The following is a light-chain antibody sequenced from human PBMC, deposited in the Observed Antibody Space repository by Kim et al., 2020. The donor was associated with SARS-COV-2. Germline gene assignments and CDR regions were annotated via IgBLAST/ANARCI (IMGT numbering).Light chain of an antibody. Sequence: QRVTLSCTGSSSNIGAGYDAHWYQQLPGRAPKLLISGNNKRPSGVPDRFSGSKSGTSASLAITGLQADDEADYYCQSYDSSLNAYVFGTGTKVTVL. CDR2: GNN. J-gene: IGLJ1*01. CDR3: QSYDSSLNAYV. V-gene: IGLV1-40*01. CDR1: SSNIGAGYD.